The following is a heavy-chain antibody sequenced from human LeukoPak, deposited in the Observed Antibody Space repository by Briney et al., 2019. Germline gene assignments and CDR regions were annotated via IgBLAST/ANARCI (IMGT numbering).Heavy chain of an antibody. CDR1: GFTFSSYA. J-gene: IGHJ4*02. CDR3: AKDFAAAGSVPSCYFDY. D-gene: IGHD6-13*01. Sequence: GGSLRLSCAAYGFTFSSYAMSWVRQAPGKGLEWVSANSGSGGSTYYADSVKGRFTISRDNSKNTLYLQMNSLRAEDTAVYYCAKDFAAAGSVPSCYFDYWGQGTLVTVSS. V-gene: IGHV3-23*01. CDR2: NSGSGGST.